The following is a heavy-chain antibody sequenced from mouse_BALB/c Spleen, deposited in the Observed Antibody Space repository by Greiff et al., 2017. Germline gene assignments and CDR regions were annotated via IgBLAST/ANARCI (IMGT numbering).Heavy chain of an antibody. CDR3: ARGDYHFDY. Sequence: EVKLVESGGGLVKPGGSLKLSCAASGFTFSSYAMSWVRQTPEKRLEWVATISSGGSYTYYPDSVKGRFTISRDNAKNTLYLQMSSLRSEDTAMYYCARGDYHFDYWGQGTTRTVSS. CDR2: ISSGGSYT. CDR1: GFTFSSYA. J-gene: IGHJ2*01. V-gene: IGHV5-9-3*01. D-gene: IGHD1-1*02.